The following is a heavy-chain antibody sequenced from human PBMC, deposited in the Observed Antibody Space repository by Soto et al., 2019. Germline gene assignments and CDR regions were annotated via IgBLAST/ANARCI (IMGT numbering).Heavy chain of an antibody. CDR1: GVTVCNAG. V-gene: IGHV3-15*01. CDR3: TTGPQIAVPGISLSSGMDV. Sequence: SLELGSAACGVTVCNAGIGGVRQTPGKGLEWVGRIKSKTDGGTTDYAAPVKGRFTISRDDSKNTLYLQMNSLKTEDTAVYYCTTGPQIAVPGISLSSGMDVWGEATT. D-gene: IGHD6-19*01. J-gene: IGHJ6*02. CDR2: IKSKTDGGTT.